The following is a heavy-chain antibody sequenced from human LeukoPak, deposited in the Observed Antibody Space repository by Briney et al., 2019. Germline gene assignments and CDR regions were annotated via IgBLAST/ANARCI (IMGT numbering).Heavy chain of an antibody. CDR3: AKAELTSYYYYGVDV. Sequence: GTSLRLSCAASGFTFSSYGMHWVRQAPGKGLEWVAFISYDGSNEYYADSVRGRFTISRDNSKNTLYLQMNSLRAEDTAVYYCAKAELTSYYYYGVDVWGQGTTVTVSS. V-gene: IGHV3-30*18. CDR2: ISYDGSNE. CDR1: GFTFSSYG. J-gene: IGHJ6*02. D-gene: IGHD3-10*01.